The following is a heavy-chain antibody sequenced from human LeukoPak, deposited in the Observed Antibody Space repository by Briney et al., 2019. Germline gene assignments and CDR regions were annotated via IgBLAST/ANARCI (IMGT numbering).Heavy chain of an antibody. V-gene: IGHV4-39*07. CDR2: I. CDR3: ARGGCSSTSCHFDY. CDR1: GGSISGSSYY. D-gene: IGHD2-2*01. Sequence: SETLSLTCTVSGGSISGSSYYWGWIRQPPGKGLEWIGSIYNPSLKSRVTISVDTSKNQFSLKLSSVTAADTAVYYCARGGCSSTSCHFDYWGQGTLVTVSS. J-gene: IGHJ4*02.